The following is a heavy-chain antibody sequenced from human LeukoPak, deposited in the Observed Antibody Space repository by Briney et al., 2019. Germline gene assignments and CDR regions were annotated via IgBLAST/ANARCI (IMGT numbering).Heavy chain of an antibody. CDR1: GGSTSSTTYY. CDR2: IYYSGST. D-gene: IGHD3-22*01. J-gene: IGHJ4*02. CDR3: ARGPYYDSSGYFWADY. V-gene: IGHV4-39*01. Sequence: SETLSLTCTVSGGSTSSTTYYWGWIRQPPGKDLEWIGSIYYSGSTYYTPSLKSRVTISVDTSKNQFSLKLSSVTAADTAVYYCARGPYYDSSGYFWADYWGQGTLVTVAS.